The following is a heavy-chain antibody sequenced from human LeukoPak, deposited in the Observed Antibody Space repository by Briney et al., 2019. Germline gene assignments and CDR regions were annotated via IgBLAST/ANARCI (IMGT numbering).Heavy chain of an antibody. D-gene: IGHD6-13*01. J-gene: IGHJ4*02. V-gene: IGHV3-48*01. CDR3: AREASWYEATLDY. CDR2: ISSSSSTI. CDR1: GFTFSSYS. Sequence: GGSLRLSCAASGFTFSSYSMNWVRQAPGKGLEWVSYISSSSSTIYYADSVKGRFTISRDNAKNSLYLQMNSLRAEDTAVYYCAREASWYEATLDYWGQGTLVTVSS.